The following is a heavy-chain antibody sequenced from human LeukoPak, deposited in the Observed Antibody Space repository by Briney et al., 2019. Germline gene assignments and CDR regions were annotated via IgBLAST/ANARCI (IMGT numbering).Heavy chain of an antibody. D-gene: IGHD3-22*01. V-gene: IGHV4-34*01. Sequence: SETLSLTCAVYGGSFSGYYWSWIRQSPGKGLEWIGEINHSGSTNYNPSLKSRVTISVDTSKNQFSLKLSSVTAADTAVYYCARESQGKTHYYDSSGYCYFDYWGQGTLVTVSS. CDR2: INHSGST. CDR3: ARESQGKTHYYDSSGYCYFDY. J-gene: IGHJ4*02. CDR1: GGSFSGYY.